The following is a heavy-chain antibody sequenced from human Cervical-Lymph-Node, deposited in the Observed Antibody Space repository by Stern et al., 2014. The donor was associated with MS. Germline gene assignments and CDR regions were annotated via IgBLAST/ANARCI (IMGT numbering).Heavy chain of an antibody. Sequence: QLVQSGAEVKKPGSSVNVSCKASGGTFISSYAITWMRQAPGQGLEWMGRIIPIPGLPNYSQKFQGRLTITADTSTSTVYMYLTSLRSEDTAVYYCARGIVSNRAAATQHNLFDPWGQGTLVTVSS. CDR3: ARGIVSNRAAATQHNLFDP. D-gene: IGHD2-15*01. CDR2: IIPIPGLP. V-gene: IGHV1-69*09. J-gene: IGHJ5*02. CDR1: GGTFISSYA.